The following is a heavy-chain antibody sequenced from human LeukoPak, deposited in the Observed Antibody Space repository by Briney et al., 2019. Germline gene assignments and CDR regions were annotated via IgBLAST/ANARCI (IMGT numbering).Heavy chain of an antibody. CDR2: IWYDGSNK. D-gene: IGHD6-6*01. CDR3: ARESGSSSAVGY. Sequence: GGSLRLSCAASGFTFSSYGMHWVRQAPGKGLEWVAVIWYDGSNKYYADSVKGRFTISRDNSKNTLYLQMNSLRAEDTAVYYCARESGSSSAVGYWGQGTLVTVSS. J-gene: IGHJ4*02. V-gene: IGHV3-33*01. CDR1: GFTFSSYG.